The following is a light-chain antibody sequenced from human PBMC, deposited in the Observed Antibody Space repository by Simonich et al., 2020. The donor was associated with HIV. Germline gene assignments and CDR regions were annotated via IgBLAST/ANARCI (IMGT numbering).Light chain of an antibody. V-gene: IGKV4-1*01. CDR3: QQYYSTPYT. CDR2: CAS. J-gene: IGKJ2*01. Sequence: IVMTQSPDSLVVSLGERATINCKSSQRVLYSSNNKNYLDWYQQKPGQPPKLLIYCASTREFGVPDRVSGCGSGTDFTLTSSSLQAEDVAVYDCQQYYSTPYTFGQGTKLEIK. CDR1: QRVLYSSNNKNY.